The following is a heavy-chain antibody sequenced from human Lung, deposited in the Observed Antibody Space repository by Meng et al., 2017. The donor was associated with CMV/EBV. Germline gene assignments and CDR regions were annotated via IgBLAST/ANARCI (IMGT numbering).Heavy chain of an antibody. V-gene: IGHV1-2*02. D-gene: IGHD6-6*01. J-gene: IGHJ6*02. Sequence: ASVXVSXKASGYTFTGYYMHWVRQAPGQGLEWMGWINPNSGGTNYAQKFQGRVTMTRDTSISTAYMGLSRLRSDDTAVYYCARGGGYSSSSAYGMDVWGQGTTVTVSS. CDR3: ARGGGYSSSSAYGMDV. CDR2: INPNSGGT. CDR1: GYTFTGYY.